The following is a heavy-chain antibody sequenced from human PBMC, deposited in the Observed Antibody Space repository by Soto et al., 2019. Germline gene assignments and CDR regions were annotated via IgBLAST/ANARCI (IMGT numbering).Heavy chain of an antibody. Sequence: QVTLKESGPVVVKPTETLTLSCTVSGFPRNTARMGVSWIRQAPGKALEGLAQIFWNGVNSYSTSLQTRLTLSMATYKSQVVLTMTNTGPVDTYTCVCARAVYYLWCHVFYGMDVWGQGTTVIVSS. CDR1: GFPRNTARMG. D-gene: IGHD2-21*01. V-gene: IGHV2-26*01. CDR2: IFWNGVN. J-gene: IGHJ6*02. CDR3: ARAVYYLWCHVFYGMDV.